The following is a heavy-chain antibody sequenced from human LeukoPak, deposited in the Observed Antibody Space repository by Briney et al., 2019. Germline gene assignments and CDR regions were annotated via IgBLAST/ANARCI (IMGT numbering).Heavy chain of an antibody. CDR3: ARGHVSRRYYDSSDYLDWFDP. V-gene: IGHV1-2*02. CDR1: GYTFTDYY. CDR2: INPNSGGT. J-gene: IGHJ5*02. D-gene: IGHD3-22*01. Sequence: ASVKVSCKASGYTFTDYYIQWMRQAPGQGLEWMGWINPNSGGTNYGQKFQGRVTMTRDTSNSTAYMELSRLRSDDTAVYYCARGHVSRRYYDSSDYLDWFDPWGQGTLVTVSS.